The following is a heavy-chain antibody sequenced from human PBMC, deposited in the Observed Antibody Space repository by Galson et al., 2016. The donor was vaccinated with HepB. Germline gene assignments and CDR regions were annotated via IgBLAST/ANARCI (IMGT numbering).Heavy chain of an antibody. CDR1: GYTFINYY. D-gene: IGHD5-12*01. CDR3: AREGPGLRVDY. Sequence: SVKVSCKASGYTFINYYIHWVRQAPGQGLEWMGIINPSGGSTNYAQNFQGRVSMTRDTSTSTVYMELSNLRSEDTAVYYCAREGPGLRVDYWGQGTLVTVSS. J-gene: IGHJ4*02. V-gene: IGHV1-46*01. CDR2: INPSGGST.